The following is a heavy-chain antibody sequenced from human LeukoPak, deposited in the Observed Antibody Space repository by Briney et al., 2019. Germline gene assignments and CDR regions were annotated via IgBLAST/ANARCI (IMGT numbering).Heavy chain of an antibody. CDR2: IYYSWIT. D-gene: IGHD5-12*01. Sequence: PSQTLSLICTVSGGSISSYYWSGIRQPPGKGLEWFGYIYYSWITNYNPSLKSRVTISVDTSKNQFSLKLSSLTAADTAVYYCTRATISFAPYYYYYYMDVWGKGTTVTVSS. V-gene: IGHV4-59*01. CDR3: TRATISFAPYYYYYYMDV. CDR1: GGSISSYY. J-gene: IGHJ6*03.